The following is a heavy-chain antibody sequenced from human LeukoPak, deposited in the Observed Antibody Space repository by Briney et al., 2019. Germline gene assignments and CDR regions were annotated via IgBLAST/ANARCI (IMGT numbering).Heavy chain of an antibody. CDR1: GFNFTNYA. CDR3: AKCPTYDYSAFDI. J-gene: IGHJ3*02. Sequence: GGSLRLSCAASGFNFTNYAMSWVRQAPGKGLEWVSAISGSGGSTYYADSVKGRFTISRDKSKNTLYLQMNSLRAEDTAVYYCAKCPTYDYSAFDIWGQGTMVTVSS. D-gene: IGHD3-16*01. V-gene: IGHV3-23*01. CDR2: ISGSGGST.